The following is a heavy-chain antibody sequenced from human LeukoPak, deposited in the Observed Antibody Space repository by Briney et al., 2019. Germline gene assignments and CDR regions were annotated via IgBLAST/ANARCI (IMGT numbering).Heavy chain of an antibody. J-gene: IGHJ6*02. CDR3: ARKNAVDDFWSGYYTSYYGMDV. V-gene: IGHV3-21*01. D-gene: IGHD3-3*01. CDR2: ISSSSSYI. CDR1: GFTFSSYS. Sequence: GGSLRLSCAASGFTFSSYSMNWVRQAPGKGLEWVSSISSSSSYIYYADSVKGRFTISRDNAKNSLYLQMNSLRAEDTAVYYCARKNAVDDFWSGYYTSYYGMDVWGQGTTVTVSS.